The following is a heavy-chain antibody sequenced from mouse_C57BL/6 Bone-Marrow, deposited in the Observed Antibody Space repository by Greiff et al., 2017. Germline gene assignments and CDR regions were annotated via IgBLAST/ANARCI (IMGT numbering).Heavy chain of an antibody. Sequence: DVMLVESGEGLVKPGGSLKLSCAASGFTFSSYAMSWVRQTPEKRLEWVAYISSGGDYIYYADTVKGRFTISRDNARNTLYLQMSSLKSEDTAMYYCTRDGLYYGGAMDHWGQGTSVTGSS. J-gene: IGHJ4*01. CDR2: ISSGGDYI. V-gene: IGHV5-9-1*02. CDR1: GFTFSSYA. CDR3: TRDGLYYGGAMDH. D-gene: IGHD1-1*01.